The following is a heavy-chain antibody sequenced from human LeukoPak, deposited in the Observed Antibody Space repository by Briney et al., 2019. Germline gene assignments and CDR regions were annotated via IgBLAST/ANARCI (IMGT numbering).Heavy chain of an antibody. D-gene: IGHD3-10*01. CDR3: ARERKSVLLWFGDAFDI. V-gene: IGHV3-53*01. J-gene: IGHJ3*02. Sequence: GGSLRLSCAASGFTVSSNYMSWVRQAPGKGLEWVSVIYSGGSTYYADSVKGRFTISRDNTKNTLYLQMNSLRAEDTAVYYCARERKSVLLWFGDAFDIWGQGTMVTISS. CDR2: IYSGGST. CDR1: GFTVSSNY.